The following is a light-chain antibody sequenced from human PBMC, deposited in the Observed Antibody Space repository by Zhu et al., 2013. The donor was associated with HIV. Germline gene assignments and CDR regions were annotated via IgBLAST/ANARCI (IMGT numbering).Light chain of an antibody. V-gene: IGKV3-20*01. CDR3: QQYGTSLIT. J-gene: IGKJ4*01. CDR2: GAS. Sequence: DIVLTQSPGTLSLSPGERATLSCRASQGVAIDSLAWYQQKPGQAPRLLIYGASSRATGIPDRFSGSESGTDFSLTISRLEPEDFAVYYCQQYGTSLITFGGGTTVEIK. CDR1: QGVAIDS.